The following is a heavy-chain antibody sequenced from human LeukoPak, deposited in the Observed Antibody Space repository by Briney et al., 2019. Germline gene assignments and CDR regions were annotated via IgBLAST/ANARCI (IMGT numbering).Heavy chain of an antibody. J-gene: IGHJ3*02. CDR1: GFTFSSYG. V-gene: IGHV3-30*03. CDR3: AREREDIVVVVAVSGAFDI. Sequence: GGSLRLSCAASGFTFSSYGMHWVRQAPGKGLEWVAVISYDGSNKYYADSVKGRFTISRDNSKNTLYLQMNSLRAEDTAVYYCAREREDIVVVVAVSGAFDIWGQGTMVTVSS. D-gene: IGHD2-15*01. CDR2: ISYDGSNK.